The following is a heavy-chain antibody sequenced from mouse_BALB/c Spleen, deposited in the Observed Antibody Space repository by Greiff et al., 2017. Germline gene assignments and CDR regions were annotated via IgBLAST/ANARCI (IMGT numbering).Heavy chain of an antibody. CDR1: GYTFTSYW. CDR2: IYPGDGDT. V-gene: IGHV1-87*01. J-gene: IGHJ3*01. D-gene: IGHD2-3*01. Sequence: VKLQESGAELARPGASVKLSCKASGYTFTSYWMQWVKQRPGQGLEWIGAIYPGDGDTRYTQKFKGKATLTADKSSSTAYMQLSSLASEDSAVYYCAREDGYSYWGQGTLVTVSA. CDR3: AREDGYSY.